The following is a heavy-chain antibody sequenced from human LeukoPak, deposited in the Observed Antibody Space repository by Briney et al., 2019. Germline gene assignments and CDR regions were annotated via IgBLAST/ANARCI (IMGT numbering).Heavy chain of an antibody. CDR3: ARIDTGYYYDSSAPSNWFDP. V-gene: IGHV4-59*01. CDR1: GGSISSYY. Sequence: SETLSLTCTISGGSISSYYWSWIRQPPGKGLERIGDIYYSGSTNYNPSLKSRVTISVDTSKNQFSLKLSSVTAADTAVYYCARIDTGYYYDSSAPSNWFDPWGQGTLVTVSS. J-gene: IGHJ5*02. D-gene: IGHD3-22*01. CDR2: IYYSGST.